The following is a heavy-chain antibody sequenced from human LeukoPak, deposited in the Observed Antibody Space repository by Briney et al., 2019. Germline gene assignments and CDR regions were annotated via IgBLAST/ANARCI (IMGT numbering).Heavy chain of an antibody. CDR2: ISGSSSYI. CDR3: ARDLLGWELHYFDY. CDR1: GFTFSTYS. V-gene: IGHV3-21*01. D-gene: IGHD1-26*01. Sequence: GGSLRLSCAASGFTFSTYSMNWVRQAPGEGLEWVSSISGSSSYIYYADSVKGRFSISRDNAKNSLYLQMNSLRAEDTAVYYCARDLLGWELHYFDYWGQGTLVTVSS. J-gene: IGHJ4*02.